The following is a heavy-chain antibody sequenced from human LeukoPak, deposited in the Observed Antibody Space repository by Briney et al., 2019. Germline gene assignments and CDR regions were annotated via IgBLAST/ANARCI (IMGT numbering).Heavy chain of an antibody. CDR1: GFTFSNYA. Sequence: GGSLRLSCAASGFTFSNYAMGWVRQAPGKGLEWVSAISDSGDSTYYAASVKGRFTISRDFSKNTVFLHMNSLRAEDTAMYYCARGDDSGYYDYFDYWGQGALVTVSS. CDR3: ARGDDSGYYDYFDY. J-gene: IGHJ4*02. V-gene: IGHV3-23*01. D-gene: IGHD3-22*01. CDR2: ISDSGDST.